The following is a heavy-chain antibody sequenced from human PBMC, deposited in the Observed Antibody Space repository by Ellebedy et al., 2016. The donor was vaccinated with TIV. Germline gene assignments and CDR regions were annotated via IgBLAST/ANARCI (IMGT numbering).Heavy chain of an antibody. CDR1: GFTFSPYA. CDR3: AKDRTPGDGYWVFDN. Sequence: PGGSLRLSCAASGFTFSPYAMAWVRQAPGKGLEWVSGIVGSGAQKYADSVKGRFTISRENSKRTVDLQMNTLRAEDKAVYFCAKDRTPGDGYWVFDNWGQGTLVSVSS. CDR2: IVGSGA. J-gene: IGHJ4*02. D-gene: IGHD5-18*01. V-gene: IGHV3-23*01.